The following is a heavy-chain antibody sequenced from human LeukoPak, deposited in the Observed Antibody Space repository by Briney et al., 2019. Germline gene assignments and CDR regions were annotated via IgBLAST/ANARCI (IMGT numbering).Heavy chain of an antibody. CDR1: GGSISSYY. J-gene: IGHJ5*02. D-gene: IGHD6-19*01. V-gene: IGHV4-4*07. CDR3: ASTIAVAGPNWFDP. CDR2: IYTSGST. Sequence: SETLSLTCAVSGGSISSYYWSWIRQPAGKGLEWIGRIYTSGSTNYNPSLKNRVTMSVDTSKNQFSLKLSSVTAADTAVYYCASTIAVAGPNWFDPWGQGTLVTVSS.